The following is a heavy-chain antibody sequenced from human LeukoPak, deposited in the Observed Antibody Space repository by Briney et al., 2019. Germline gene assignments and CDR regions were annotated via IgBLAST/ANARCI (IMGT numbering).Heavy chain of an antibody. V-gene: IGHV3-74*01. CDR1: GFTFSNYW. CDR2: IKTDGSRA. J-gene: IGHJ4*02. Sequence: PGGSLRLSCSASGFTFSNYWMHWVRQAPGKGLVWVAQIKTDGSRADYADSVKGRFTISRDNVKNTVFLQMNSLRAEDTAIYYCAKYGPQDSGSSHFDYWGQGALVTVSS. D-gene: IGHD1-26*01. CDR3: AKYGPQDSGSSHFDY.